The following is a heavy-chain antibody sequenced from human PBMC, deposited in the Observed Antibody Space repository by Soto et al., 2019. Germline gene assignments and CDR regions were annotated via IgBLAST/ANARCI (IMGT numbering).Heavy chain of an antibody. V-gene: IGHV1-69*04. CDR2: IFPLLAMV. CDR1: GGDLRNSG. J-gene: IGHJ4*02. Sequence: QVHLVQSGAEMKKPGSSVKVSCKVSGGDLRNSGISWVRQAPGQGLEWMGGIFPLLAMVDYSKKFQGRVTITADESTNTAYMGLGSLRSDDTAVYYCAKEDGAAFKSRGQGTLVIVSS. D-gene: IGHD1-26*01. CDR3: AKEDGAAFKS.